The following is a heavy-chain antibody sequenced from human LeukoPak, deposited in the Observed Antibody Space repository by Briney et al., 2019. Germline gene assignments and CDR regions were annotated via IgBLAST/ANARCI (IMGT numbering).Heavy chain of an antibody. Sequence: ASVKVSCKASGYTFTSYYMHWVRQAPGQGLEWMGIINPSGGSTSYAQKFQGRVTMTRDTSTSTVYMELSSLRSEDTAVYYCARQEYYYDSSGYAFDIWGQGTMVTVSS. CDR3: ARQEYYYDSSGYAFDI. D-gene: IGHD3-22*01. CDR1: GYTFTSYY. CDR2: INPSGGST. V-gene: IGHV1-46*01. J-gene: IGHJ3*02.